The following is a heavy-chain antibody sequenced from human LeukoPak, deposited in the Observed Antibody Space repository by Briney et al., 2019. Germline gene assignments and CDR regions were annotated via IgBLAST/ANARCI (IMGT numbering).Heavy chain of an antibody. CDR3: AREPHYYDSSGYYLGGWFDP. D-gene: IGHD3-22*01. Sequence: SETLSLTCTVSGGSISSSSYYWGWIRQPPGKGLEWIGSIYYSGSTYYNPSLKSRVTISVDTSKNQFSLKLSSVTAADTAVYYCAREPHYYDSSGYYLGGWFDPWGQGTLVTVSS. CDR1: GGSISSSSYY. CDR2: IYYSGST. V-gene: IGHV4-39*07. J-gene: IGHJ5*02.